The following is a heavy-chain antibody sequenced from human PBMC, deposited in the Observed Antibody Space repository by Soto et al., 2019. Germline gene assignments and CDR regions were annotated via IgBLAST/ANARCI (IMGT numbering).Heavy chain of an antibody. CDR3: AKARVRIVGANSFDY. J-gene: IGHJ4*02. CDR1: GFTFSNYG. CDR2: ISDDGDKR. D-gene: IGHD1-26*01. V-gene: IGHV3-30*18. Sequence: QPXGSLRLSCVGSGFTFSNYGMHWVRQPPGKGLEWVALISDDGDKRYYADSVRGRLIISRDNSKDTLYLQMNSLGPDDTAVYFCAKARVRIVGANSFDYWGKGT.